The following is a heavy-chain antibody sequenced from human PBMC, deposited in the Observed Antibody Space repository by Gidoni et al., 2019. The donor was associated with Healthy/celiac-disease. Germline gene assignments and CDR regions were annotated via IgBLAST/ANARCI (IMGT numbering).Heavy chain of an antibody. V-gene: IGHV2-70*01. CDR1: EFCLSTSELC. CDR3: ARARITYSYGAWRVGSYYFDY. D-gene: IGHD3-10*01. Sequence: QVTLRESGPALVKHTQTRALTCTVCEFCLSTSELCLRWIRQHPGKALEWLALIYWDADTSYSTSLKTRLNIAKDTAKNQVVLPMTNMVPVETATYYCARARITYSYGAWRVGSYYFDYWGQGTLVTVSS. J-gene: IGHJ4*02. CDR2: IYWDADT.